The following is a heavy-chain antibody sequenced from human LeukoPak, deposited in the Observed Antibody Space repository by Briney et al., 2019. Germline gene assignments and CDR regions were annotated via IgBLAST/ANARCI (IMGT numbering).Heavy chain of an antibody. CDR2: IYYGGST. Sequence: SQTLSLTCTVSGGSISSGGYYWSWIRQHPGKGLEWIGYIYYGGSTYYNPSPKSRVTISVDTSKNQFSLKLSSVTAADTAVYYCARDNYGSGSYFDYWGQGTLVTVSS. CDR1: GGSISSGGYY. V-gene: IGHV4-31*03. CDR3: ARDNYGSGSYFDY. J-gene: IGHJ4*02. D-gene: IGHD3-10*01.